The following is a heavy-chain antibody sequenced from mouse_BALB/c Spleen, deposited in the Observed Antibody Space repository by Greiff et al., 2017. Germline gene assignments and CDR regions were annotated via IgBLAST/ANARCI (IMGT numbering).Heavy chain of an antibody. Sequence: VQLKESGAELVRPGASVKLSCKASGFTFTDYYMHWVKQRPEQGLEWIGCIDPENGNTIYDPKFQGKASITADTSSNTAYLQLSSLTSEDSAVYYCARTDDYDGAYWGQGTLVTVSA. D-gene: IGHD2-4*01. CDR3: ARTDDYDGAY. CDR1: GFTFTDYY. CDR2: IDPENGNT. J-gene: IGHJ3*01. V-gene: IGHV14-1*02.